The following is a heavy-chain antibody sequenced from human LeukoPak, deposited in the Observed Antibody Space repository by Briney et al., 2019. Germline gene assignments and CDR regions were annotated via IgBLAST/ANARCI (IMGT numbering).Heavy chain of an antibody. CDR3: ARGAGSSWYSRGAPNVVDY. D-gene: IGHD6-13*01. J-gene: IGHJ4*02. CDR1: GGTFSSYA. Sequence: SVKVSCKASGGTFSSYAISWVRQAPGQGLEWMEGIIPIFGTANYAQKFQGRVTITADESASTAYMELSSLRSEDTAVYYCARGAGSSWYSRGAPNVVDYWGQGTLVTVPS. CDR2: IIPIFGTA. V-gene: IGHV1-69*13.